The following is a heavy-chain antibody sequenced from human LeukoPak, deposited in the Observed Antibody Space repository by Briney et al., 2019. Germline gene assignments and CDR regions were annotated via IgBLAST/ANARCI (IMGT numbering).Heavy chain of an antibody. J-gene: IGHJ4*02. V-gene: IGHV3-30*02. CDR1: GFTFTTSG. CDR2: IRYDGSNK. CDR3: AKDGNYDFWSGYFDY. Sequence: GGSLRLSCAASGFTFTTSGMHWVRQAPGKGLEWVAFIRYDGSNKYYADSVKGRFTISRDNSNNTLYLQMNSLRVEDTAVYYCAKDGNYDFWSGYFDYWGQGTLVTVSS. D-gene: IGHD3-3*01.